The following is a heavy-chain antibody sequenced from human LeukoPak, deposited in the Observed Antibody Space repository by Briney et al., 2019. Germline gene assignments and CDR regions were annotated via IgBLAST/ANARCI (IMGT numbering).Heavy chain of an antibody. J-gene: IGHJ4*02. V-gene: IGHV1-18*01. CDR1: GYTFTNCG. CDR3: ARSYSGSYVSYFDY. Sequence: ASVKVSCKASGYTFTNCGTSWVRQAPGQGLEWMGWISAYNGNTNYAQKLQGRVTMTADTSTSTAYMELRSLRSDDTAVYYCARSYSGSYVSYFDYWGQGTLVTVSS. CDR2: ISAYNGNT. D-gene: IGHD1-26*01.